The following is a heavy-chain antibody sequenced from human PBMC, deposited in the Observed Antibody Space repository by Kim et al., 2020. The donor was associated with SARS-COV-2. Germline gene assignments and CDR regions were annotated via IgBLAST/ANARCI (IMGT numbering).Heavy chain of an antibody. V-gene: IGHV3-21*01. D-gene: IGHD3-9*01. Sequence: SYIYYADSVKGRFTISRDNAKNSLYLQMNSLRAEDTAVYYCARGTGQIDYWGQGTLVTVSS. J-gene: IGHJ4*02. CDR3: ARGTGQIDY. CDR2: SYI.